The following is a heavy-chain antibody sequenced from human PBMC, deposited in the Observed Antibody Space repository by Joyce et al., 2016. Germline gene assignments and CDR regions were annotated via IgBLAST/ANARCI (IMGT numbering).Heavy chain of an antibody. CDR2: ISGNNDNT. D-gene: IGHD1-26*01. V-gene: IGHV1-18*01. Sequence: QVQLVQSGAEVKKPGASVKVSCKTSGYIFRIYGISWVRQAPGQGLEWMGWISGNNDNTNYAQKFQGRVTMTTDIPTSTVYMELRSLRSDDTAVYYCARDGRPMRPRYYNYYMNVWGKGTTVIVSS. J-gene: IGHJ6*03. CDR1: GYIFRIYG. CDR3: ARDGRPMRPRYYNYYMNV.